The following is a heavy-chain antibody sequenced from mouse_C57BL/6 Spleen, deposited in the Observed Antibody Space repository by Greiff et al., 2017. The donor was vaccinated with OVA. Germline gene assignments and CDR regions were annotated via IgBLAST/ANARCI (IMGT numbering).Heavy chain of an antibody. CDR2: IYPGSGST. CDR1: GYTFTSYW. V-gene: IGHV1-55*01. CDR3: ARQQLRLRYFDY. D-gene: IGHD3-2*02. J-gene: IGHJ2*01. Sequence: QVQLQQPGAELVKPGDSVKMSCKASGYTFTSYWITWVKQRPGQGLEWIGDIYPGSGSTNYNEKFKSKATLTVDTSSSTAYMQLSSLTSEDSAVYYCARQQLRLRYFDYWGQGTTLTVSS.